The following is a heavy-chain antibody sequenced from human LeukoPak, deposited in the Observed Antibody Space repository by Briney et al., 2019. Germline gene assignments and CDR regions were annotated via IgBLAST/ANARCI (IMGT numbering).Heavy chain of an antibody. D-gene: IGHD1-14*01. CDR3: AKGTEKTRPYFFDY. J-gene: IGHJ4*02. V-gene: IGHV3-23*01. Sequence: GGSLRLSCAASRFTFSIYAMNWVRQAPGKGLEWVSGISGSGISTYYVDSVKGRFTIPRNNSKNTLYLQMNSLRAEDTAVYYCAKGTEKTRPYFFDYWGQGTLVTVSS. CDR2: ISGSGIST. CDR1: RFTFSIYA.